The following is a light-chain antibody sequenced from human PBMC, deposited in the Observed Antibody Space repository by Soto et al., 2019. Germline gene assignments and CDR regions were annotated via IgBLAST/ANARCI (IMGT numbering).Light chain of an antibody. CDR3: CSYAGTPTHTV. Sequence: QSALTQPPSVSGSPGQTITTSCPGTSCNVGSNNLFSWYQQHPAKPPNLIITEVSKRPSGISDRFSGSKSGSSASLAISGLQAEDEADYYCCSYAGTPTHTVFGGGTQLTVL. CDR2: EVS. CDR1: SCNVGSNNL. V-gene: IGLV2-23*02. J-gene: IGLJ7*01.